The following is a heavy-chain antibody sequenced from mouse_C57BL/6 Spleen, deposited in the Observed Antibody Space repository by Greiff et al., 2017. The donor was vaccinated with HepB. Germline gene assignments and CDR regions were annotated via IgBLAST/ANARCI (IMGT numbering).Heavy chain of an antibody. Sequence: EVQGVESGGGLVQPKGSLKLSCAASGFTFNTYAMHWVRQAPGKGLEWVARIRSKSSNYATYYADSVKDRFTISRDDSQSMLYLQMNNLKTEDTAMYYCVKTGRESHAMDYWGQGTSVTVSS. V-gene: IGHV10-3*01. CDR2: IRSKSSNYAT. J-gene: IGHJ4*01. CDR1: GFTFNTYA. D-gene: IGHD4-1*01. CDR3: VKTGRESHAMDY.